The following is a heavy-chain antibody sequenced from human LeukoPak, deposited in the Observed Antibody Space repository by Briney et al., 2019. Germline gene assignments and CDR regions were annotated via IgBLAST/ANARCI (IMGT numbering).Heavy chain of an antibody. V-gene: IGHV5-10-1*01. Sequence: GESLKTSSKGSGYSFTSYWISWVRQMPGKGREWMGRIDPSDSYTNSSPSFQGHVTIYADKPISTAYLQWSSLKASDTAMYYCARNPPQNWFDTWGQGTLVTVSS. CDR1: GYSFTSYW. J-gene: IGHJ5*02. CDR2: IDPSDSYT. CDR3: ARNPPQNWFDT.